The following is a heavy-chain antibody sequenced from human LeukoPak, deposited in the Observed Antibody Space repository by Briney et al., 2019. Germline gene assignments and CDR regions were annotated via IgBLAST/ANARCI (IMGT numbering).Heavy chain of an antibody. CDR1: GGSISSYY. J-gene: IGHJ4*02. V-gene: IGHV4-59*08. CDR3: ASTNYDSFDY. CDR2: IHYSGST. D-gene: IGHD3-3*01. Sequence: SETLSLTCTVSGGSISSYYWSWIRQPPGKGLEWIGYIHYSGSTNYNPSLKSRVTISADTSKNQFSLKLSSVTAADTAVYYCASTNYDSFDYWGQGTLVTVSS.